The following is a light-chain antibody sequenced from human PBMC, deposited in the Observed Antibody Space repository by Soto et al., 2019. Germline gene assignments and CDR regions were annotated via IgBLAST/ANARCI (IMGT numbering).Light chain of an antibody. V-gene: IGLV2-8*01. CDR2: EVT. CDR1: SDDVGTYNY. CDR3: SSFGATNNV. J-gene: IGLJ1*01. Sequence: QSALTQPPSASGSPGQSVTISCTGTSDDVGTYNYVSWYQQHPGKAPKLIIYEVTKRPSGVPDRFSGSKSGNTASLTVSGLQAEDEADYYCSSFGATNNVFGTGTKVTVL.